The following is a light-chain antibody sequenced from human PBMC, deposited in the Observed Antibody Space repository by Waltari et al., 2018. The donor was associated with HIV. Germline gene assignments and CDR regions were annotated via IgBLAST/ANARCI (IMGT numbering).Light chain of an antibody. J-gene: IGLJ3*02. CDR1: TSSSQFPS. CDR2: DIS. CDR3: ATWSAVLRAWV. V-gene: IGLV1-47*01. Sequence: QSVLTQPPSTSVAPGQRLTTSCSAATSSSQFPSFYCYQQLPGAAPKLLIYDISHRPSGVPDRFSGSKSGASASLAITSLRSEDEGLYYCATWSAVLRAWVFGGGTKLTVL.